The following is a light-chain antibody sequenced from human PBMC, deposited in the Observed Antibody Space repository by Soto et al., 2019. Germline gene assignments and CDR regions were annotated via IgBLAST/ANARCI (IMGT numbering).Light chain of an antibody. CDR2: DVI. J-gene: IGLJ1*01. Sequence: QSALTQPASVSGSPGQSITISCTGTSSDVGDYNYVSWYQQHPGKAPKLMIYDVINRPSGVSNRFSGSKSGNTASLTISGLQAEDEADYYCGSYTSSSTLYVFGTGTKLTVL. CDR3: GSYTSSSTLYV. V-gene: IGLV2-14*03. CDR1: SSDVGDYNY.